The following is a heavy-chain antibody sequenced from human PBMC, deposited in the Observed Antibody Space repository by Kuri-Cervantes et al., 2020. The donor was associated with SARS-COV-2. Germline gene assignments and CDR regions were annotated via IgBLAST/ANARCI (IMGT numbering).Heavy chain of an antibody. Sequence: ASVKVSCKFSGYTLTELFMHWVRQAPGKGLEWMGGFDHENGETIYAQKFQGRVTMTEETSTDTAYMELSSLRSEDTAVYYCATSTTMVRGNWFDPWGQGTLVTVSS. D-gene: IGHD3-10*01. CDR1: GYTLTELF. V-gene: IGHV1-24*01. CDR3: ATSTTMVRGNWFDP. J-gene: IGHJ5*02. CDR2: FDHENGET.